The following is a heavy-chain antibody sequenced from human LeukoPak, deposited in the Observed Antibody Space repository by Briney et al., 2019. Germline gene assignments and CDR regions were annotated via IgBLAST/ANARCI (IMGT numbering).Heavy chain of an antibody. D-gene: IGHD1-26*01. V-gene: IGHV3-11*01. CDR3: ASGRELLRGYYYYGMDV. Sequence: GGSPRLSCAASGFTFSDYYMSWIRQAPGKGLEWVSYISSSGSTIYYADSVKGRFTISRDNAKNSLYLQMNSLRAEDTAVYYCASGRELLRGYYYYGMDVWGQGTTVTVSS. J-gene: IGHJ6*02. CDR1: GFTFSDYY. CDR2: ISSSGSTI.